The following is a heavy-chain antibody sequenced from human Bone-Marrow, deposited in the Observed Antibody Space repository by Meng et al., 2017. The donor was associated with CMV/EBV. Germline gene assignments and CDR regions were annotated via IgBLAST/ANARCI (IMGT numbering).Heavy chain of an antibody. J-gene: IGHJ5*02. CDR2: MNPNNGGT. CDR1: GYTFTGYY. Sequence: ASVKVSCKASGYTFTGYYMHWVRQAPGQGLEWMGWMNPNNGGTNYAQKFQGRVTMTRDTSISTAYMELSSLRSDDTAVYYCARDRYDFWSGYYTPSYNWFDPWGQGTLVTVSS. V-gene: IGHV1-2*02. D-gene: IGHD3-3*01. CDR3: ARDRYDFWSGYYTPSYNWFDP.